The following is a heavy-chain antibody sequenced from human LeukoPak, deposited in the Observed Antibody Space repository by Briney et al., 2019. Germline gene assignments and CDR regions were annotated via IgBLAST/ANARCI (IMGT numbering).Heavy chain of an antibody. CDR2: ISGSGGST. D-gene: IGHD1-26*01. V-gene: IGHV3-23*01. CDR3: AKVTSSGSYYYFDY. J-gene: IGHJ4*02. CDR1: GFTFSSYA. Sequence: GGSLRLSCAASGFTFSSYAMSWVRQAPGKGLEWVSAISGSGGSTYYADSVKGRFTISRDISKNTLFLQMNSLRAEDTAVYYCAKVTSSGSYYYFDYWGQGALVTVSS.